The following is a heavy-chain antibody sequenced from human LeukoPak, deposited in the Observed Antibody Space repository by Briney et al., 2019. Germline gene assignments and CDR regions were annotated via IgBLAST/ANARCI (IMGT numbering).Heavy chain of an antibody. Sequence: ASVKVSCKASGGTFSSYAISWVRQAPGQGLEWMGGIIPIFGTANYAQKFQGRVTITADESTSTAYMELSSLRSEDTAVYYCAREWSIAAGFDYWGQGTLVTVSS. CDR3: AREWSIAAGFDY. CDR1: GGTFSSYA. CDR2: IIPIFGTA. J-gene: IGHJ4*02. D-gene: IGHD6-13*01. V-gene: IGHV1-69*13.